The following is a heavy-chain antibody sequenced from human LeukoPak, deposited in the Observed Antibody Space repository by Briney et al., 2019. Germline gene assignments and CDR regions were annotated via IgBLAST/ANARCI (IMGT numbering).Heavy chain of an antibody. CDR1: GGSISSSSYS. D-gene: IGHD2-2*01. CDR3: ARRPGWIVVVPAAPRGPFGTYYFDY. CDR2: IYYSGST. J-gene: IGHJ4*02. Sequence: KPSETLSLTCTVSGGSISSSSYSWGWLRQPPGKGLEWIGSIYYSGSTNYNPSLKSRVTISVDTSKNQFSLKLSSVTAADTAVYYCARRPGWIVVVPAAPRGPFGTYYFDYWGQGTLVTVSS. V-gene: IGHV4-39*07.